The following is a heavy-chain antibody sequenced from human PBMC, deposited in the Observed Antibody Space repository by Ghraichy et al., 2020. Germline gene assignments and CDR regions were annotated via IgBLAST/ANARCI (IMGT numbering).Heavy chain of an antibody. J-gene: IGHJ4*02. CDR1: GGSISSSSYY. CDR2: IYYSGST. Sequence: SETLSLTCTVSGGSISSSSYYWGWIRQPPGKGLEWIGSIYYSGSTYYNPSLKSRVTISVDTSKNQFSLKLSSVTAADTAVYYCARTYSSSWYSFDYWGQGTLVTVSS. CDR3: ARTYSSSWYSFDY. D-gene: IGHD6-13*01. V-gene: IGHV4-39*01.